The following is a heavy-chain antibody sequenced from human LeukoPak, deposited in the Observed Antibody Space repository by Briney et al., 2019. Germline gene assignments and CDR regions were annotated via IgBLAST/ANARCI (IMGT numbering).Heavy chain of an antibody. J-gene: IGHJ4*02. V-gene: IGHV1-8*01. CDR2: MNPNSGNT. CDR3: AREPRYDSSGYYYLSY. Sequence: GASVKVSCKASGYTSTSYDINWVRQATGQGLEWMGWMNPNSGNTGYAQKFQGRVTMTRNTSISTAYMELSSLRSEDTAVYYCAREPRYDSSGYYYLSYWGQGTLVTVSS. CDR1: GYTSTSYD. D-gene: IGHD3-22*01.